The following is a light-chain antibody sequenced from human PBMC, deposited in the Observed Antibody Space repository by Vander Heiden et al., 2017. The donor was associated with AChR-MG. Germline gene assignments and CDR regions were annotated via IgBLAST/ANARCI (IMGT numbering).Light chain of an antibody. J-gene: IGLJ1*01. V-gene: IGLV3-1*01. CDR1: KLGDKY. Sequence: SYELTQPPSVSVSPGKTASITCSGDKLGDKYAWWYQQKPGQSPVLVIYQDSKRPSGLPARFSGSNSGNTATLTISGTQAMDEADYYCQAWDSSSYVFGTGTKVTVL. CDR3: QAWDSSSYV. CDR2: QDS.